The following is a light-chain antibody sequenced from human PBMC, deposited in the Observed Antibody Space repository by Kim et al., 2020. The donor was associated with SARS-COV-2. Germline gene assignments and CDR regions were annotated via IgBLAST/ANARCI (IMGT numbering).Light chain of an antibody. V-gene: IGLV4-69*01. CDR3: QTWGTGIRV. CDR1: SGNSSYA. CDR2: LNSDGSH. J-gene: IGLJ3*02. Sequence: SVHLPCTLSSGNSSYAIAWHQQQPEKGPRYLMKLNSDGSHSKGDGIPDRFSGSSSGAERYLTISSLQSEDEADYYCQTWGTGIRVFGGGTKVTVL.